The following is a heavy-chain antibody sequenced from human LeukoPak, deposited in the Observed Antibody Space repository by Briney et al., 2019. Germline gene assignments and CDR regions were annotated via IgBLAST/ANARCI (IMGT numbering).Heavy chain of an antibody. V-gene: IGHV3-30-3*02. CDR3: AKKYSSDLNFDY. CDR2: ISYDGSNK. D-gene: IGHD6-25*01. Sequence: GGSLRLSCAASGFTFSSYAMHWVRQAPGKGLEWVAVISYDGSNKYYADSVKGRFTISRDNSKNTLYLQMNSLRAEDTAVYYCAKKYSSDLNFDYWGQGTLVTVSS. J-gene: IGHJ4*02. CDR1: GFTFSSYA.